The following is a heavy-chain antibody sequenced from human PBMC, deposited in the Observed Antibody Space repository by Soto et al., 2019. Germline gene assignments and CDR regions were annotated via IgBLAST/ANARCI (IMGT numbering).Heavy chain of an antibody. CDR1: GFTFSSYG. CDR2: ISYDGSNK. CDR3: AKRYCGGDCSTSQHFEY. Sequence: PXGSLRLSCSASGFTFSSYGMHWVRQAPGKGLEWVAVISYDGSNKYYADSVKGRFTISRDNSKNTLYLQMNSLRAEDTAVYYCAKRYCGGDCSTSQHFEYWGQGTLVTV. J-gene: IGHJ4*02. D-gene: IGHD2-21*02. V-gene: IGHV3-30*18.